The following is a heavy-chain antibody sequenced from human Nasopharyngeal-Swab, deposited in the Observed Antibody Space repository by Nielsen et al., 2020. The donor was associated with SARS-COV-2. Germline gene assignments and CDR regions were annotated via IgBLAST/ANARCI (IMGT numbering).Heavy chain of an antibody. CDR2: ISSSSSTK. D-gene: IGHD2-2*02. CDR3: ARDAIVVVPAAIQY. V-gene: IGHV3-11*04. J-gene: IGHJ4*02. Sequence: WISQPPGKGLEWVSYISSSSSTKYYADSVKGRFTISRDNAKNSLYLQMNSLRDEDTAVYYCARDAIVVVPAAIQYWGQGTLVTVSS.